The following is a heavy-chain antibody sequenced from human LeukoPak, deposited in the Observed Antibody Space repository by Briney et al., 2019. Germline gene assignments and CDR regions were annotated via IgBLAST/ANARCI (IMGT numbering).Heavy chain of an antibody. J-gene: IGHJ4*02. CDR3: AKDRGLTGDLRGFDY. V-gene: IGHV3-30*02. D-gene: IGHD7-27*01. Sequence: GGSPRLSCAASGFTFSSYGMHWVRQAPGKGLGWVAVIRYDGSNKYYADSVKGRFTISRDNSKNTLYLQMNSLRAEDTAVYYCAKDRGLTGDLRGFDYWGQGTLVTVSS. CDR1: GFTFSSYG. CDR2: IRYDGSNK.